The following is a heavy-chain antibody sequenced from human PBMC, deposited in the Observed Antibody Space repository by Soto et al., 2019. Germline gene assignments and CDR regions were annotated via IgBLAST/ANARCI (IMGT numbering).Heavy chain of an antibody. D-gene: IGHD2-21*01. CDR1: GFTFSSYA. CDR3: AGGAVSYFDY. CDR2: ISYDGSNK. Sequence: QVQLVESGGGVVQPGRSLRLSCAASGFTFSSYAMHWVRQAPGKGLEWVAVISYDGSNKYYADSVKGRFTISRDNSKNPLYLQMNSRRAEDTAVYYCAGGAVSYFDYWGQGTLVIVSS. J-gene: IGHJ4*02. V-gene: IGHV3-30-3*01.